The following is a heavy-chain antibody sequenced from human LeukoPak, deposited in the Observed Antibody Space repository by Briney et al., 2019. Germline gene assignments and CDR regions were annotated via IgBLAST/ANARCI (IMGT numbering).Heavy chain of an antibody. J-gene: IGHJ4*02. D-gene: IGHD3-10*01. Sequence: PSETLSLTCTASGGSISSYYWSWIRQPPGKGLEGIGYIYYSGGTNYNPSLKSRVTISVDTSKNQFSLKLSSVTAADTAVYYCARAGLYYFAEIDYWGQGTLVTVSS. CDR2: IYYSGGT. CDR3: ARAGLYYFAEIDY. CDR1: GGSISSYY. V-gene: IGHV4-59*01.